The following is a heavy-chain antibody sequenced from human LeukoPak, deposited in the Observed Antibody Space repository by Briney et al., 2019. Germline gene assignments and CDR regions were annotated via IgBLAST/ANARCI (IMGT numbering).Heavy chain of an antibody. D-gene: IGHD2-21*01. CDR2: ITAGGTYI. Sequence: GGSLRLSCEASEFTFSSYEMNWVRQAPGKGLEWVSYITAGGTYIRYADSVRGRFTISRDNAKNSLYLKMDSLKSEDTAVYYCARETQACGGDCYDYWGQGTQVTVSS. CDR3: ARETQACGGDCYDY. V-gene: IGHV3-48*03. J-gene: IGHJ4*02. CDR1: EFTFSSYE.